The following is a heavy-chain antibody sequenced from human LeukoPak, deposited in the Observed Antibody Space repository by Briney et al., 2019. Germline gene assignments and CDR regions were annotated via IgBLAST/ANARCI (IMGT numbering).Heavy chain of an antibody. CDR1: GGSISSSSYY. J-gene: IGHJ6*03. CDR2: IYYSGST. CDR3: ARGRRGRGGWYFSAWAYYYYMDV. Sequence: SETLSLTCTVSGGSISSSSYYWGWIRQPPGKGLEWIGSIYYSGSTYYNPSLKSRVTISVDTSKNQFSLKLSSVTAADTAVYYCARGRRGRGGWYFSAWAYYYYMDVWGKGTTVTVSS. V-gene: IGHV4-39*07. D-gene: IGHD6-19*01.